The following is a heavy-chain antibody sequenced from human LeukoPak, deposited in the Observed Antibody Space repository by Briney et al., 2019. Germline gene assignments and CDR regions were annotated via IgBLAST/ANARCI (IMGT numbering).Heavy chain of an antibody. CDR1: GYTFTGYY. CDR3: ARDRYYYDSSGSLDY. Sequence: ASVKVSCKASGYTFTGYYMHWVRQAPGQGLEWMGWINPNSGGTNYAQKFQGRVTMTRDTSISTAYMELSRPRSDDTAVYYCARDRYYYDSSGSLDYWGQGTLVTVSS. J-gene: IGHJ4*02. D-gene: IGHD3-22*01. CDR2: INPNSGGT. V-gene: IGHV1-2*02.